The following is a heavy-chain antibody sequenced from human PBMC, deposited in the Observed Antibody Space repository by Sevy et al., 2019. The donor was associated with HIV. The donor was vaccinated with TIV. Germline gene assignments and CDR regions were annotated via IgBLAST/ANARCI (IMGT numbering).Heavy chain of an antibody. CDR3: ARAPPVRSGDDSLNWFDP. V-gene: IGHV4-59*01. CDR2: IHYSGST. Sequence: SETLSLTCSVSGGPISSYYWSWIRQPPGKRQEWIGYIHYSGSTNYNPSLNSRLTISVDTSKNQFSLRLTSVTAADTAVYYCARAPPVRSGDDSLNWFDPWGQGILVTVSS. D-gene: IGHD5-12*01. J-gene: IGHJ5*02. CDR1: GGPISSYY.